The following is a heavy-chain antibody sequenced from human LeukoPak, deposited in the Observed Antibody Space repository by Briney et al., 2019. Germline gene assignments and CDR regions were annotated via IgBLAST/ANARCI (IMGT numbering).Heavy chain of an antibody. J-gene: IGHJ4*02. CDR2: INHSGST. Sequence: SSETLSLTCTVSGGSISSSSYYWGWIRQPPGKGLEWIGEINHSGSTNYNPSLKSRVTISVDTSKNQFSLKLSSVTAADTAVYYCARTSSGWYVYWGQGTLVTVSS. CDR1: GGSISSSSYY. D-gene: IGHD6-19*01. V-gene: IGHV4-39*07. CDR3: ARTSSGWYVY.